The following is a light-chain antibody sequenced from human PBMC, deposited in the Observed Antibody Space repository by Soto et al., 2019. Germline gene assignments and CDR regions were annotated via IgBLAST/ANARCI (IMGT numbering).Light chain of an antibody. Sequence: DIQMTQSPSSLSASVGDRLTITCRASQSIDNNLNWYQQKPGKAPKLLISETSILQSGVPSRFSGGGSGAEFTLTITSLQPEDFATYSCQQTYSTPWTFGQGTKVAIK. CDR3: QQTYSTPWT. CDR2: ETS. CDR1: QSIDNN. V-gene: IGKV1-39*01. J-gene: IGKJ1*01.